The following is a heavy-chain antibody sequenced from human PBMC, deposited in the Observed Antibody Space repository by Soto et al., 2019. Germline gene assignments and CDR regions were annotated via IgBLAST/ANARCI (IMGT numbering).Heavy chain of an antibody. CDR1: GVSIGSGDYS. Sequence: QLQLQESGSGLVKPSQTLSLTCTVSGVSIGSGDYSWSWIRQPPGKGLEWLGYIYHRGNTYYNPSLESRLTMSADRSKNQLSLSLRSVTAADTAMYYCVSSEYNMVAGPKWFDPWGQGILVIVSS. J-gene: IGHJ5*02. V-gene: IGHV4-30-2*01. CDR2: IYHRGNT. CDR3: VSSEYNMVAGPKWFDP. D-gene: IGHD1-20*01.